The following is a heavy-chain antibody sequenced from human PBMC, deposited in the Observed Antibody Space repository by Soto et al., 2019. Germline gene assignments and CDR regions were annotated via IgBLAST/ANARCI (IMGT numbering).Heavy chain of an antibody. CDR1: GGSISSSSYY. CDR2: IYYSGST. V-gene: IGHV4-39*01. CDR3: ESSFSRGGRFAGAYYYGMDV. D-gene: IGHD2-15*01. Sequence: SETLSLTCTVSGGSISSSSYYWGWIRQPPGKGLEWIGSIYYSGSTYYDPSLKSRVTISVDTSKNQFSLKLSSVTAADTAVYYCESSFSRGGRFAGAYYYGMDVWGQGTTVTVS. J-gene: IGHJ6*02.